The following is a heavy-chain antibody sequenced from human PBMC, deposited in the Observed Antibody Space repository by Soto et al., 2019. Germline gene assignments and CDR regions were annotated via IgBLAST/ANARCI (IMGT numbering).Heavy chain of an antibody. V-gene: IGHV3-73*01. CDR2: IRDRAYNYAT. J-gene: IGHJ4*02. CDR1: GFVFKDSS. Sequence: EVLLVESGGGLVQPGGSLKLSCAASGFVFKDSSIHWVRLASGKGLEWVGRIRDRAYNYATSYAASVKGRFTISRDDSSNTAFLQMNSLKTEDTAIYYCTRLISAAQDYWGQGTRVTVSS. D-gene: IGHD3-22*01. CDR3: TRLISAAQDY.